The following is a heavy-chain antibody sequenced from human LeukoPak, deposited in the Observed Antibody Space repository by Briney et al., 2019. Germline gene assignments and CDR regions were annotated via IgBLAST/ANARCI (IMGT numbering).Heavy chain of an antibody. D-gene: IGHD5-24*01. V-gene: IGHV4-30-2*01. J-gene: IGHJ3*02. CDR1: GGSISSAGYS. CDR2: IFHSGST. Sequence: SETLSLTCAVSGGSISSAGYSWGWILQPPGKGLEWIGYIFHSGSTYYNPSLKSRVTISPDRSKNQFSLKLSSVTAADTAVYYCARDFTYNNDAFDIWGQGTMVTVSS. CDR3: ARDFTYNNDAFDI.